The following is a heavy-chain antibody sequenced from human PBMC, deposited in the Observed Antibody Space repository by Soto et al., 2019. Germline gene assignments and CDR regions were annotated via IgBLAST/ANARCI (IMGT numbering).Heavy chain of an antibody. CDR1: GYSFTKYW. Sequence: GESLKISCKGSGYSFTKYWIAWVRQMPGKGLEWMGIIYPGDSDTRYSPSFQGQITISADKSINTAYLQWSSLKASDTATYYCARRGDSSGYMDYWGKGIPVTVSS. J-gene: IGHJ4*02. CDR2: IYPGDSDT. V-gene: IGHV5-51*01. CDR3: ARRGDSSGYMDY. D-gene: IGHD3-22*01.